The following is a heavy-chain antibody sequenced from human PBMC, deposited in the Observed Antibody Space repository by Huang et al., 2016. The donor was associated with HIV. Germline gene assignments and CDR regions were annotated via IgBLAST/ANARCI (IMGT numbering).Heavy chain of an antibody. V-gene: IGHV1-8*03. Sequence: QVQLVQSGAEVKEPGASVKVSCQPSGYPFIDFDNAWVRQAPGRGRQWLGWMNPESGSTGLAHDFKDRVSITRRNSIRTAYMELTSLTSEDTAVYYCARGRFGETFNYYMDVWGIGTTVTVS. J-gene: IGHJ6*03. CDR1: GYPFIDFD. D-gene: IGHD3-10*01. CDR3: ARGRFGETFNYYMDV. CDR2: MNPESGST.